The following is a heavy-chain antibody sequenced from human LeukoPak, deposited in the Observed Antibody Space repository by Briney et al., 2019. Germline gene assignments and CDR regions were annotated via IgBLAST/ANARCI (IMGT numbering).Heavy chain of an antibody. V-gene: IGHV1-8*01. CDR3: ARDRGGSGRAPESFQH. CDR2: MNPNSGNT. Sequence: GASVKVSCKASGYTFTSYDINWVRQATGQGLEWMGWMNPNSGNTGYAQKFQGRVTMTRNTPISTAYMELSSLRSEDTAVYYCARDRGGSGRAPESFQHWGQGTLVTVSS. J-gene: IGHJ1*01. CDR1: GYTFTSYD. D-gene: IGHD3-10*01.